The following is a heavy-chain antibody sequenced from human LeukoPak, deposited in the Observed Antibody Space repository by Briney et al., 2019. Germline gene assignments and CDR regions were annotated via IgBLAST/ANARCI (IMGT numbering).Heavy chain of an antibody. J-gene: IGHJ6*03. D-gene: IGHD6-19*01. CDR1: GDSISIINYY. Sequence: SETLSLTCTVSGDSISIINYYWGWIRQPPGKGLEWIGSIYYSGSTYYNPSLKTRVTISVDTSKNQFSLKLSSVTAADTAVYYCARLSGYSSGYNYYYYMDVWGKGTTVTVSS. CDR2: IYYSGST. CDR3: ARLSGYSSGYNYYYYMDV. V-gene: IGHV4-39*01.